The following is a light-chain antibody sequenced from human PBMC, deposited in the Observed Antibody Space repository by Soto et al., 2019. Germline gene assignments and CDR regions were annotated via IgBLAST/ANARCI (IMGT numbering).Light chain of an antibody. V-gene: IGKV3-15*01. J-gene: IGKJ1*01. CDR3: QQYNNWPPWT. CDR2: GAS. Sequence: EIVMTQSPATLSVSPGERATLSCRASQSVSSNLAWYQQKPSQAPRLLIYGASTRATGIPARFSGSGSGTDFTLTISSLQSEEFAVYYCQQYNNWPPWTFGQGTKVEIK. CDR1: QSVSSN.